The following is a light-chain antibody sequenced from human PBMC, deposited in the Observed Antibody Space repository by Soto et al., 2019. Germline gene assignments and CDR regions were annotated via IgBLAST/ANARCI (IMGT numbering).Light chain of an antibody. CDR2: DAS. CDR1: QSISSW. J-gene: IGKJ1*01. CDR3: QQYNSYRT. Sequence: DILMTKSPSTLSASVGDRVTITCRASQSISSWLAWYQQKPGKAPKLLIYDASSLESGVPSRFSGSGSGTEFTLTISSLQPDDFATYYCQQYNSYRTFGQGTKVDIK. V-gene: IGKV1-5*01.